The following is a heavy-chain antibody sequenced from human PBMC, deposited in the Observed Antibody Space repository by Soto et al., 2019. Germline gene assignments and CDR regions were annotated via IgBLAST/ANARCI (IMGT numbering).Heavy chain of an antibody. CDR3: AKNGRLEGWTDY. D-gene: IGHD3-3*01. CDR1: GFTFSSYG. CDR2: ISYDGSNK. V-gene: IGHV3-30*18. J-gene: IGHJ4*02. Sequence: GGSLRLSCAASGFTFSSYGMHWVRQAPGKGLEWVAVISYDGSNKYYADSVKGRFTISRDNSKNTLYLQMNSLRAEDTAVYYCAKNGRLEGWTDYWGQGTLVTVSS.